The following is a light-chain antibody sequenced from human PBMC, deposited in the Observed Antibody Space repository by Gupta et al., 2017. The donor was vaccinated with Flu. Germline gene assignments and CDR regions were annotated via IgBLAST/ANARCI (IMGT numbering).Light chain of an antibody. CDR3: QQEDSNRGT. J-gene: IGKJ3*01. CDR2: WAS. V-gene: IGKV4-1*01. Sequence: DIVMTQSPDSLAVSLGERATINCKSSQSVLYNSNNKNYLAWYQQKPGQPPKLLIYWASTRESGVPDRFSGSGSGTYFTLTISSLQAEDVAVYYCQQEDSNRGTFGHGTKVDIK. CDR1: QSVLYNSNNKNY.